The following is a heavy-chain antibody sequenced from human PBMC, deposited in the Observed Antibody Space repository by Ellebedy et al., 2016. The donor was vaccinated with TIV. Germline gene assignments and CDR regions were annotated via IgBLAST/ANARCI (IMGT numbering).Heavy chain of an antibody. CDR3: TTDLRWELTDY. CDR1: GFTFSSYA. Sequence: GGSLRLXCAASGFTFSSYAMHWVRQAPGKGLEWVAVISYDGSNKYYADSVKGRFTISRDDSKNTLYLQMNSLKTEDTAVYYCTTDLRWELTDYWGQGTLVTVSS. CDR2: ISYDGSNK. V-gene: IGHV3-30-3*01. J-gene: IGHJ4*02. D-gene: IGHD1-26*01.